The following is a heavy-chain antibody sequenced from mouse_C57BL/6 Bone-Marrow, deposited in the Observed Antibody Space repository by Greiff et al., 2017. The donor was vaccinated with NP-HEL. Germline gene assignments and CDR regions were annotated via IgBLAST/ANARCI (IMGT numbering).Heavy chain of an antibody. CDR1: GYTFTDYY. Sequence: EVQLQQSGPELVKPGASVKISCKASGYTFTDYYMNWVKQSHGKSLEWIGDINPNNGGTSYNQKFKGKATLTVDKSSSTAYMELRSLTSEDSAVYYCARILRYGSSYDFDYWGQGTTLTVSS. CDR3: ARILRYGSSYDFDY. D-gene: IGHD1-1*01. CDR2: INPNNGGT. V-gene: IGHV1-26*01. J-gene: IGHJ2*01.